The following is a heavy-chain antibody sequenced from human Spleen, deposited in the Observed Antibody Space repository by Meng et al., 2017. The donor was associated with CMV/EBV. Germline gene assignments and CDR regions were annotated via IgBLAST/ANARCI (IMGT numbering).Heavy chain of an antibody. CDR2: ISYDGTNE. CDR1: GFTFSSHA. D-gene: IGHD2-2*01. V-gene: IGHV3-30*04. CDR3: AKVSPDIVVVPAARLYYYYGMDV. J-gene: IGHJ6*02. Sequence: GGSLRLSCAASGFTFSSHAMHWVRQAPGKGLEWVAVISYDGTNEYNPDSVKGRFTISRDNSKNTLFLQMNSLTAEDTAVYYCAKVSPDIVVVPAARLYYYYGMDVWGQGTTVTVSS.